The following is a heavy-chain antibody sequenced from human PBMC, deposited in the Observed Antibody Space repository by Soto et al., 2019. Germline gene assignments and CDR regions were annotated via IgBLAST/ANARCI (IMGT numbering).Heavy chain of an antibody. D-gene: IGHD3-3*01. Sequence: EVQLVASGGGLVQPGRSLRLSCAASGFTFDDYAMHWVRQAPGKGLEWVSGISWNSGSIGYGASVKGRFTISRDNAQISLYLQMNSLRAEDTSLYYCAKGRYYDFWSGYIYYMDVWGKGTTVTFSS. CDR3: AKGRYYDFWSGYIYYMDV. CDR1: GFTFDDYA. J-gene: IGHJ6*03. V-gene: IGHV3-9*01. CDR2: ISWNSGSI.